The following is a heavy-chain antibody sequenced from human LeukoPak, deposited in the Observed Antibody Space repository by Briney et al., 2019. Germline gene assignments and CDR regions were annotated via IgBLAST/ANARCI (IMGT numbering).Heavy chain of an antibody. Sequence: SETLSLTCTVSGASIGSSGYYWGWIRQPPGKGLEWIGSIYSSGNTYYNPSLKSRVTISVDTSKNQFSLKLSSVTAADTAAYYCARHRNYYDSSGYGPFEYWGQGTLVTVSS. V-gene: IGHV4-39*01. CDR1: GASIGSSGYY. CDR2: IYSSGNT. CDR3: ARHRNYYDSSGYGPFEY. D-gene: IGHD3-22*01. J-gene: IGHJ4*02.